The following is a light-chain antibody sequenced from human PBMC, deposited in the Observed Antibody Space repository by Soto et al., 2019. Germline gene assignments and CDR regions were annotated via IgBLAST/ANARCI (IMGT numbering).Light chain of an antibody. CDR1: QSISTY. Sequence: DIQMTQSPYSLSASVGDRVTITCRASQSISTYLNWYQQKPGKAPNLLIYAASSLQSGVPLRFSGSGSGTDFTLTISSLQPEDFATYYCQQSYSTPLTFGGGTKVEIK. J-gene: IGKJ4*01. CDR3: QQSYSTPLT. V-gene: IGKV1-39*01. CDR2: AAS.